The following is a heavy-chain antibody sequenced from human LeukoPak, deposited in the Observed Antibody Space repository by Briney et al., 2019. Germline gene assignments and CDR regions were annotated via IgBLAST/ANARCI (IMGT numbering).Heavy chain of an antibody. V-gene: IGHV3-73*01. Sequence: GGSLRLSCAASGFIFSDSAMHWVRQASGKGLEWVGHIRSKTNNYATADAASVKGRFTFSRDDSKNTAYIQMNSLKTEDTAVYYCTRHNYDRSGYGAFDIWGQGTMVTVSS. CDR3: TRHNYDRSGYGAFDI. CDR2: IRSKTNNYAT. D-gene: IGHD3-22*01. J-gene: IGHJ3*02. CDR1: GFIFSDSA.